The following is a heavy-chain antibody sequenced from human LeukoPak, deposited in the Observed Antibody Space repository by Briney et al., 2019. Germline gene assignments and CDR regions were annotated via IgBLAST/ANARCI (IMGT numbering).Heavy chain of an antibody. CDR1: GFTFSSYS. D-gene: IGHD2-15*01. V-gene: IGHV3-21*01. Sequence: GGSLRLSCAASGFTFSSYSMNWVRQAPGKGLEWASSISSSSSYIYYADSVKGRFTISRDNAKNSLYLQMDSLRAEDTAVYYCARDWPEYCSGGSCSEGDALDIWGQGTMVTVSS. J-gene: IGHJ3*02. CDR3: ARDWPEYCSGGSCSEGDALDI. CDR2: ISSSSSYI.